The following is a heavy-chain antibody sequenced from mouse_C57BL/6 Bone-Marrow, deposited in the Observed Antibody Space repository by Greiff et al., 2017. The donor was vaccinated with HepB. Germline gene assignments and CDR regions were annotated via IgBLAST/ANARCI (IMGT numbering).Heavy chain of an antibody. D-gene: IGHD2-2*01. J-gene: IGHJ3*01. CDR1: GFTFSSYG. CDR3: AREEYGYEGFAY. Sequence: DVHLVESGGDLVKPGGSLKLSCAASGFTFSSYGMSWVRQTPDKRLEWVATISSGGSYTYYPDSVKGRFTISRDNAKNTLYLQMSSLKSEDTAMYYWAREEYGYEGFAYWGQGTLVTVSA. CDR2: ISSGGSYT. V-gene: IGHV5-6*01.